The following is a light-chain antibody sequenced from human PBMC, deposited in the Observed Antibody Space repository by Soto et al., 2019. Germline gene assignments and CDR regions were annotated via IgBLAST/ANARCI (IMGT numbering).Light chain of an antibody. J-gene: IGKJ5*01. CDR1: PSVSNC. Sequence: IVWTQSPANLSLSPGERATLSGEASPSVSNCLGGYQQKPGQAPRLLIYDASNRAPGIPARFSGSGSGTAFTLTISSLEPEDFAVYYCQQCSDCHPITFGQGTRLEIK. CDR2: DAS. CDR3: QQCSDCHPIT. V-gene: IGKV3-11*01.